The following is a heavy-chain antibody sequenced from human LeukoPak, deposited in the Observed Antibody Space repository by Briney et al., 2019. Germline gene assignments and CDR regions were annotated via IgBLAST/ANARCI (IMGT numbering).Heavy chain of an antibody. CDR3: ARGRGLFDY. CDR1: GGSISSGSYF. J-gene: IGHJ4*02. Sequence: PSETLSLTCTVSGGSISSGSYFWSWIRQPAGKGLEWIGRIYTSRSTNYNPSLKSRATISVDTSKNQFSLEMSSVTAADTAVYYCARGRGLFDYWGQGTLVTVSS. D-gene: IGHD3-10*01. CDR2: IYTSRST. V-gene: IGHV4-61*02.